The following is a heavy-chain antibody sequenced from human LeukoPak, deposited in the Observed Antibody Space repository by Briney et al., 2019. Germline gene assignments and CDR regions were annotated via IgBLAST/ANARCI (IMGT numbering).Heavy chain of an antibody. CDR2: VDPEDGET. D-gene: IGHD3-22*01. J-gene: IGHJ4*02. CDR3: ATSPSDDSSGYDY. V-gene: IGHV1-69-2*01. CDR1: GYTFTDYY. Sequence: ASVKISCKVSGYTFTDYYMHWVQQAPGKGLEWMGLVDPEDGETIYAEKFQGRVTITADTSTDTVYMELSSLRSEDTAVYYCATSPSDDSSGYDYWGQGTLVTVSS.